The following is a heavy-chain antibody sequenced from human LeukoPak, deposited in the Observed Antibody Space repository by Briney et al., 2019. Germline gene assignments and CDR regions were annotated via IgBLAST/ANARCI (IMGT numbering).Heavy chain of an antibody. V-gene: IGHV3-7*01. CDR1: GFTFSSYW. J-gene: IGHJ4*02. D-gene: IGHD2-2*01. Sequence: GGSLRHSCAASGFTFSSYWMSWVRQAPGKGLEWVANINQDGSEKYYVDSVKGRFTISRDNAKNSLYLQMNSLRAEDTAVYYCARDLPATPQKNDYWGQGTLVSASS. CDR3: ARDLPATPQKNDY. CDR2: INQDGSEK.